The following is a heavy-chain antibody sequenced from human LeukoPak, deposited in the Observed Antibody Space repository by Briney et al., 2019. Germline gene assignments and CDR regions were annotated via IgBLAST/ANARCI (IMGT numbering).Heavy chain of an antibody. CDR3: ARESVASGGFNWFDP. Sequence: LETLSLTCAVYGGSFSGYYWSWIRQPPGKGLEWIGEINHSGSTNYNPSLKSRVTISVDTSKNQFSLKLSSVTAADTAVYYCARESVASGGFNWFDPWGQGTLVTVSS. V-gene: IGHV4-34*01. CDR1: GGSFSGYY. D-gene: IGHD2-21*01. CDR2: INHSGST. J-gene: IGHJ5*02.